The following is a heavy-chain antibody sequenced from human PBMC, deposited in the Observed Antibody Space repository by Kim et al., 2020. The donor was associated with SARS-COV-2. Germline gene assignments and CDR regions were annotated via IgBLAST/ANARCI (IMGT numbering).Heavy chain of an antibody. V-gene: IGHV4-31*03. J-gene: IGHJ5*02. CDR3: ARDGSGRAEEFDP. D-gene: IGHD3-3*01. CDR1: GGSISSGAYY. Sequence: SETLSLTCTVSGGSISSGAYYWSWIRQHPGKGLEWIGYIDYSGSTYYNPSLKSRVIISVDTSKNQFSLKLSSVTAADTAVYYCARDGSGRAEEFDPWGQGTLVTVSS. CDR2: IDYSGST.